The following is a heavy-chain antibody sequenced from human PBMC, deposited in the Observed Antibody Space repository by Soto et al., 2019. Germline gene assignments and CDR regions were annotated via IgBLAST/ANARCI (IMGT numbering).Heavy chain of an antibody. D-gene: IGHD6-6*01. CDR2: IIPIFGTT. Sequence: QVQLVQSGAELRKPGSSLQVSCRASGSSFSRYAISLVRQAPGQGLEWMGGIIPIFGTTQYAQKFQGRVTITADKPTGAGYLEVSNLKSYDTAVYVCARAMSLALRYFYGMDGWGPGTTVTVAS. V-gene: IGHV1-69*06. CDR3: ARAMSLALRYFYGMDG. J-gene: IGHJ6*02. CDR1: GSSFSRYA.